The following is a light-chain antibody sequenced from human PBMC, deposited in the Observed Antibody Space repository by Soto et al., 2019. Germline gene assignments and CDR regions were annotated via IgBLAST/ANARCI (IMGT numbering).Light chain of an antibody. CDR2: DAS. J-gene: IGKJ1*01. CDR1: QSISSW. CDR3: QQYNSFWT. V-gene: IGKV1-5*01. Sequence: DIQLTQSPSFLSASVRDRVTITCRASQSISSWLAWYQQKPGKAPKLLIYDASTLESGVPSRFSGSGSGTEFTLTISSLQPDDFGTYYCQQYNSFWTFGQGTKVDIK.